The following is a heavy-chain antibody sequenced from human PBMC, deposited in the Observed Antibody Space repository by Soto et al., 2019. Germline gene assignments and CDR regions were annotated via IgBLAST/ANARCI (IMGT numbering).Heavy chain of an antibody. CDR3: ARGRNWFDS. J-gene: IGHJ5*01. Sequence: DSVKGRFTISRDKSKNTLYLQMNSPRPDDTAVYYCARGRNWFDSWGQGTLVTVSS. V-gene: IGHV3-30*01.